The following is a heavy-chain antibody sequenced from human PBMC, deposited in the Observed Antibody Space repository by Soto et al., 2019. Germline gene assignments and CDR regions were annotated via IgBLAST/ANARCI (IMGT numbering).Heavy chain of an antibody. V-gene: IGHV3-30*18. CDR2: VSYDGNKR. CDR1: KFTFSTYD. J-gene: IGHJ4*02. D-gene: IGHD6-19*01. CDR3: GKGRDSTGWYYRGGDY. Sequence: HLVESGGGVVQPGKSLRLSCAASKFTFSTYDMHWVRQAPGKGLEWVAVVSYDGNKRYYADSVRGRFTISRDNSKNAVYLEMKSLRPEDTAVYFWGKGRDSTGWYYRGGDYWAQGNLATVPS.